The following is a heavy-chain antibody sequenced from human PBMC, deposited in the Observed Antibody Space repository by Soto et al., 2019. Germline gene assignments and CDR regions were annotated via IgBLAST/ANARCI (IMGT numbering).Heavy chain of an antibody. V-gene: IGHV1-18*04. J-gene: IGHJ4*02. CDR2: ISAYNGNT. D-gene: IGHD3-3*01. CDR3: ARVRGTIFGVVIDFDY. Sequence: ASVKVSCKASGYTFTSYGISWVRQAPGRGLEWMGWISAYNGNTNYAQKLQGRVTMATDTSTSTAYMELRSLRSDDTAVYYCARVRGTIFGVVIDFDYWGQGTLVTVSS. CDR1: GYTFTSYG.